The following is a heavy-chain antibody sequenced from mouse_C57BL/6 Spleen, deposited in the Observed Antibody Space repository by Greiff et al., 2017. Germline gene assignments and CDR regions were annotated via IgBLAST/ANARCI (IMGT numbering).Heavy chain of an antibody. J-gene: IGHJ2*01. Sequence: QVQLKQSGAELARPGASVKLSCKASGYTFTSYGISWVKQRTGQGLEWIGEIYPRSGNTYYNEKFKGKATLTADKSSSTAYRELRSLTSEDSAVYFCAREGPYYYYGSSYGYWGQGTTLTVSS. D-gene: IGHD1-1*01. V-gene: IGHV1-81*01. CDR1: GYTFTSYG. CDR2: IYPRSGNT. CDR3: AREGPYYYYGSSYGY.